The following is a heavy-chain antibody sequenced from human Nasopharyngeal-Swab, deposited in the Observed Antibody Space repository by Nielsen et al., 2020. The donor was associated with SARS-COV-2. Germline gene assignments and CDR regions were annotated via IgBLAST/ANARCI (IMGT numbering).Heavy chain of an antibody. J-gene: IGHJ4*02. V-gene: IGHV4-59*01. Sequence: SEILSLTCTVSGGSISSYYWSWIRQPPGKGLEWIGYIYYSGSTNYNPSLKSRVTISVDTSKNQFSLKLSSVTAADTAVYYCARGEYSGDLDYWGQGTLVTVSS. CDR3: ARGEYSGDLDY. D-gene: IGHD5-12*01. CDR2: IYYSGST. CDR1: GGSISSYY.